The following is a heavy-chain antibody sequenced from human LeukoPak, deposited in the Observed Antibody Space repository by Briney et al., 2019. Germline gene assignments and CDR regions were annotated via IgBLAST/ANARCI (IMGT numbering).Heavy chain of an antibody. CDR1: GVSISSSNSY. Sequence: PSETLSLTCTVSGVSISSSNSYWGWIRQPPGKGLEWIGSIYYSGNTYYNASLKSQVSISIDTSKNQFSLKLSSVTAADTAVYYCARDVFNYYDSSGYYGLGNWFDPWGQGTLVTVSS. CDR3: ARDVFNYYDSSGYYGLGNWFDP. CDR2: IYYSGNT. J-gene: IGHJ5*02. V-gene: IGHV4-39*07. D-gene: IGHD3-22*01.